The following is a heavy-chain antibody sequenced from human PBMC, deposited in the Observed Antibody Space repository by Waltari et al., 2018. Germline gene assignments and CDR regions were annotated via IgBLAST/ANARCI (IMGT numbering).Heavy chain of an antibody. CDR3: ATHKLGVSQHYYHMDV. CDR1: GGPFGGSA. CDR2: IIPMFGIP. Sequence: VQLVQSGAELRTPGSSVKVSCTASGGPFGGSAISWVRLVPGQRLEWMGVIIPMFGIPDHSQKFQGRLTITADESTSTVYMELSSLTSEDTAVYYCATHKLGVSQHYYHMDVWGKGTAVTISS. J-gene: IGHJ6*03. V-gene: IGHV1-69*12. D-gene: IGHD7-27*01.